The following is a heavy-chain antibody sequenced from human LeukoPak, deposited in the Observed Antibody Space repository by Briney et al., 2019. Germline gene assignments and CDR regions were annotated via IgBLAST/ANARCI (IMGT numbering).Heavy chain of an antibody. J-gene: IGHJ3*02. CDR2: ITTSDGNT. V-gene: IGHV3-23*01. CDR3: AKEKRGGLPRPFDI. Sequence: GGSLRLSCAASGFTFSSDTMGWVRQAPGKGLGWVSTITTSDGNTYYAGSVKGRFTISRDNSKNTLYLQMNSLRAEDTAVYYCAKEKRGGLPRPFDIWGQGTMVTVSS. D-gene: IGHD1-26*01. CDR1: GFTFSSDT.